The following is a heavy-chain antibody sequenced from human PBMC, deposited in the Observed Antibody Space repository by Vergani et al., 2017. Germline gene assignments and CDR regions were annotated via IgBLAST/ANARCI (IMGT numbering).Heavy chain of an antibody. D-gene: IGHD4-23*01. J-gene: IGHJ5*02. CDR2: IYYSGST. CDR3: ARERRIGRAIYGGDEDXFDP. CDR1: GGSISSGDYY. V-gene: IGHV4-30-4*01. Sequence: QVQLQESGPGLVKPSQTLSLTCTVSGGSISSGDYYWSWIRQPPGKGLEWIGYIYYSGSTYYNPSLKSRVTISVDTSKNQFSLKLSSVTAADTAVYYCARERRIGRAIYGGDEDXFDPWGQGTLVTVSS.